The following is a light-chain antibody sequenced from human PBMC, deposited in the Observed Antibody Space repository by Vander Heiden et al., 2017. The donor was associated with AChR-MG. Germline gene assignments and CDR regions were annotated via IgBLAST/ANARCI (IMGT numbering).Light chain of an antibody. CDR1: QSLSSN. J-gene: IGKJ4*01. CDR2: GVS. V-gene: IGKV3-15*01. Sequence: EIVMTQSPATLSLSPGERDTLSCRASQSLSSNYLAWYQQKPGQAPRLLIYGVSTRATGIPARFSGSGSGTEFTLTISSLQSEDFAVYYCQQHTNWPLTFGGGTKVEI. CDR3: QQHTNWPLT.